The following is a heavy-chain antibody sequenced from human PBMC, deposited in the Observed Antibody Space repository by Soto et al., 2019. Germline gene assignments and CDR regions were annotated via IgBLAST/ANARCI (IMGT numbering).Heavy chain of an antibody. CDR3: ARLGYCSGGSCYAPRY. CDR1: GLSFCHHF. Sequence: ESQKSSYKLSGLSFCHHFVSRGRQLPGKGLEWMGRIDPSDSYTNYSPSFQGHVTISADKSISTAYLQWSSLKASDTAMYYCARLGYCSGGSCYAPRYWGQGTQVTVSS. V-gene: IGHV5-10-1*01. J-gene: IGHJ4*02. CDR2: IDPSDSYT. D-gene: IGHD2-15*01.